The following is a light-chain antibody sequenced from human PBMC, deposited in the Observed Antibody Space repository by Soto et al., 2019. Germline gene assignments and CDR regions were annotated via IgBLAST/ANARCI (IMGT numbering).Light chain of an antibody. V-gene: IGKV3-11*01. J-gene: IGKJ1*01. CDR3: QVRDVWPS. Sequence: IVLTQSPATLSLSPGERAALSCRASQSGSTSLAWYQHKPGQAPRLFIYDASKRAPGIPARFSGSGSGTDFTLTIRSLEPEDFAVYYCQVRDVWPSFGQGTKVESK. CDR2: DAS. CDR1: QSGSTS.